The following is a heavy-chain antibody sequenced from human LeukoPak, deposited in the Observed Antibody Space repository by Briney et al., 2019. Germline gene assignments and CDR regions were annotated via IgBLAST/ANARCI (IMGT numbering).Heavy chain of an antibody. V-gene: IGHV4-34*01. Sequence: SETLSLTCAIYGGSFSGYYWSWIRQPPGKGLEWIGEINHSGSTNYNPSLKSRVTISVDTSKNQFSLKLTSVTAADTAVYYCAREQWLAGDAFDIWGQGTMVTVSS. CDR1: GGSFSGYY. D-gene: IGHD6-19*01. J-gene: IGHJ3*02. CDR2: INHSGST. CDR3: AREQWLAGDAFDI.